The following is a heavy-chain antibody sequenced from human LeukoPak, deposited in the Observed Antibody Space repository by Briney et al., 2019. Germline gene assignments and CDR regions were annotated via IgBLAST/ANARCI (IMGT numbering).Heavy chain of an antibody. CDR3: ARGIGTVARYYFDY. CDR2: ISASGGST. D-gene: IGHD1-1*01. V-gene: IGHV3-23*01. J-gene: IGHJ4*02. Sequence: GGSLRLSCAASGFTFSSFATSWVRQAPGKGLEWVSGISASGGSTYYADSVKGRFTISRDNSKNTLYLQMNSLRAEDTAVYYCARGIGTVARYYFDYWGQGILVTVSS. CDR1: GFTFSSFA.